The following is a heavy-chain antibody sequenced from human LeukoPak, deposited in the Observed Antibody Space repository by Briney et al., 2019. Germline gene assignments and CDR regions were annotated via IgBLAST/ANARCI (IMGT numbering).Heavy chain of an antibody. CDR1: GYTFTGYY. D-gene: IGHD6-13*01. CDR3: ARDPGYSRSWLPIGYYYYYYYMDV. CDR2: INPNSGST. V-gene: IGHV1-2*02. Sequence: ASVKVSCKASGYTFTGYYMHWVRQAPGQGLEWMGWINPNSGSTNYAQKFQGRVTMTRDTSISTAYMELSRLRSDETAVYYCARDPGYSRSWLPIGYYYYYYYMDVWGKGTTVTVSS. J-gene: IGHJ6*03.